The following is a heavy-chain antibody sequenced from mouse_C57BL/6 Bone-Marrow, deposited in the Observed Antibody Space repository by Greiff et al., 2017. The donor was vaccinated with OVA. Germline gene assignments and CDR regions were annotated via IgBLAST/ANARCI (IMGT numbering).Heavy chain of an antibody. CDR3: AREETAQATPWFAY. J-gene: IGHJ3*01. CDR1: GFTFSDYG. D-gene: IGHD3-2*02. Sequence: EVNLVESGGGLVQPGGSLKLSCAASGFTFSDYGMAWVRQAPRKGPEWVAFISNLAYSIYYADTVTGRFTISRENAKNTLYLEMSSLRSEDTAMYYCAREETAQATPWFAYWGQGTLVTVSA. V-gene: IGHV5-15*01. CDR2: ISNLAYSI.